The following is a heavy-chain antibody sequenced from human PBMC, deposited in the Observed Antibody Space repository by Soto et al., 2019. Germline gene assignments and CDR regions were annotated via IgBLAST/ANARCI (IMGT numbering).Heavy chain of an antibody. CDR2: IYYSGSN. CDR3: DREEGVMRYSLGRGYYYGMDV. D-gene: IGHD3-16*01. V-gene: IGHV4-30-4*01. Sequence: PSETLSLTCTVSGGSISSADYYWSWIRQPPGRGLGWIGYIYYSGSNFYNPSLKSQVTISVDTSKNQFSLKLSSVTAEDKAVYYCDREEGVMRYSLGRGYYYGMDVWGQGTPVTVSS. CDR1: GGSISSADYY. J-gene: IGHJ6*02.